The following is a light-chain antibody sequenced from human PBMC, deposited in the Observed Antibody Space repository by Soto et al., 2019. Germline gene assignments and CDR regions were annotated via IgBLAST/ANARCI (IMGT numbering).Light chain of an antibody. Sequence: EIVMTQSPATLSVSPGERATLSCRASRSVGSNLAWYQQTPGQAPRPLIYGASSRATGVPARFSGCGSGTEFTLTISSLQSEDFAVYYCQQYDSWPRTFGQGTKVEIK. V-gene: IGKV3-15*01. CDR1: RSVGSN. CDR2: GAS. J-gene: IGKJ2*01. CDR3: QQYDSWPRT.